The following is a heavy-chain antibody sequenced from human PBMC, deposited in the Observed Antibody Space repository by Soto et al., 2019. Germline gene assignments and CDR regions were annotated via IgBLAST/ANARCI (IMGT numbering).Heavy chain of an antibody. V-gene: IGHV3-NL1*01. CDR3: AKDPWAADY. J-gene: IGHJ4*02. CDR2: IYSGGST. CDR1: GITFISYG. Sequence: SVRVSCAASGITFISYGMDWVRQAPGKGLEWVSVIYSGGSTFYADSVRGRFTISRDNSKNTVNLQMNSLRAEDTAVYYCAKDPWAADYWGQGTLVTVSS. D-gene: IGHD3-16*01.